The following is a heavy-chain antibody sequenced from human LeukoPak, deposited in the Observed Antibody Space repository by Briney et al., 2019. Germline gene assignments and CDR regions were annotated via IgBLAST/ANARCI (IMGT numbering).Heavy chain of an antibody. D-gene: IGHD1-26*01. CDR3: AKGLSPGRYHYYFDY. CDR2: ISGSGDNT. J-gene: IGHJ4*02. V-gene: IGHV3-23*01. CDR1: GFTFSSYA. Sequence: GGSLRLSCAASGFTFSSYAMTWVRQAPGKGLEWVSGISGSGDNTYYADSVKGRFTISRDSSKNTLYLQMNSLGAEDTAVYYCAKGLSPGRYHYYFDYWGQGTLVTVSS.